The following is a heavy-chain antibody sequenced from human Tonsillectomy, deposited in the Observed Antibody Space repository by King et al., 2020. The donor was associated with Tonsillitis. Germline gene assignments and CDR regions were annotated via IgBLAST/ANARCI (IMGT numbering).Heavy chain of an antibody. D-gene: IGHD5-24*01. CDR1: GGSISSGDHY. CDR3: MRETGSWQQLQGAFDY. CDR2: IYTSGST. Sequence: VQLQESGPGLVKPSQTLSLTCNVSGGSISSGDHYWSWIRQPAGKGLEWIGRIYTSGSTNYNPSLRSRATMSADTSKNHFSLILSSVTAADTAVYYCMRETGSWQQLQGAFDYWGQGTLVTVSS. J-gene: IGHJ4*02. V-gene: IGHV4-61*02.